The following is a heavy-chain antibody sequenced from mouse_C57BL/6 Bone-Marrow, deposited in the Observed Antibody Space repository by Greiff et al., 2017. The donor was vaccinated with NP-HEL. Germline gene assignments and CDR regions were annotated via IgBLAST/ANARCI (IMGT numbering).Heavy chain of an antibody. V-gene: IGHV3-6*01. J-gene: IGHJ2*01. Sequence: EVQLQESGPGLVKPSQSLSLTCSVTGYSITSGYYWNWIRQFPGNKLEWMGYISYDGSNNYNPSLKNRISITRDTSKNQFFLKLNSVTTEDTATYYCARRDMVDGYLWGQGTTLTVSS. CDR1: GYSITSGYY. CDR3: ARRDMVDGYL. D-gene: IGHD2-3*01. CDR2: ISYDGSN.